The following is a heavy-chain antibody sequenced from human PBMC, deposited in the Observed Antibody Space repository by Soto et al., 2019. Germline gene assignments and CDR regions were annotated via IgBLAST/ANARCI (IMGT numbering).Heavy chain of an antibody. Sequence: QVQLVQSGAEVKKPGASVKISCKASGYTFTSYGISWVRQAPGQGLEWMGWISAYNGNTNYAHKFQGRVTMTTDTSTSTAYMELRSLRSDDTAVYFCARDTVYCSGESCYPFDYWGQGTLVTVSS. V-gene: IGHV1-18*01. CDR1: GYTFTSYG. J-gene: IGHJ4*02. D-gene: IGHD2-15*01. CDR2: ISAYNGNT. CDR3: ARDTVYCSGESCYPFDY.